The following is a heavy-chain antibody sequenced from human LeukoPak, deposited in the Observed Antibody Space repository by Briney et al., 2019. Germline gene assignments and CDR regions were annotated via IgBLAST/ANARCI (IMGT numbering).Heavy chain of an antibody. CDR1: GGSTSSSSYY. J-gene: IGHJ4*02. D-gene: IGHD5-12*01. V-gene: IGHV4-39*02. CDR3: ARDTHIGIDY. CDR2: IYYDGSA. Sequence: SETLSLTCSVSGGSTSSSSYYWGWVRQTPGKGLEWIGSIYYDGSAYYNPSLKSRVTISVDTSKNQLSLILNSVTAADTAVYYCARDTHIGIDYWGQGTLVTVSS.